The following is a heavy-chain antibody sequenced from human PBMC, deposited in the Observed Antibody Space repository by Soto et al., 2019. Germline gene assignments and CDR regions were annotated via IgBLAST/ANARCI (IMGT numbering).Heavy chain of an antibody. Sequence: GGSLRLSCAASGFTFSTYGLHWVRQSPGKGLEWLAVIWYDGSKKYYADSVKGRFTISRDNSKNTLYLQMDSLRAEDTAVYYCARSLGSGSLGAFDIWGQGTMVTVSS. CDR2: IWYDGSKK. D-gene: IGHD1-26*01. CDR3: ARSLGSGSLGAFDI. J-gene: IGHJ3*02. CDR1: GFTFSTYG. V-gene: IGHV3-33*01.